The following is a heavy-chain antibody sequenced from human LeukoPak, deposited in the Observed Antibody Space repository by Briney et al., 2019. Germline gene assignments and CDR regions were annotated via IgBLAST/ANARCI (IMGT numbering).Heavy chain of an antibody. CDR3: ARDRSGRGLLYDILTCYPNWYFDY. CDR1: GYTFTSYG. CDR2: ISAYNGNT. D-gene: IGHD3-9*01. J-gene: IGHJ4*02. V-gene: IGHV1-18*01. Sequence: ASVKVSCKASGYTFTSYGISWVRQAPGQGLEWMGWISAYNGNTNYAQKLQGRVTMTTDTSTSTAYMELRGLRSDDTAVYYCARDRSGRGLLYDILTCYPNWYFDYWGQGTLVTVSS.